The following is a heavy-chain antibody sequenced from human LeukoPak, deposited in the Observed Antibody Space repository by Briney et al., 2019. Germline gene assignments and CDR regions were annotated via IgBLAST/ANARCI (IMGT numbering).Heavy chain of an antibody. D-gene: IGHD1-26*01. CDR1: GGSIGSYY. CDR2: VSYSGST. Sequence: SETLSLTCTVSGGSIGSYYWNWIRQPPGKGLEWIGYVSYSGSTNYNPSLKSRVTMSVDKSKNQFSLKLSSVTAADTAVYHCARGDASGRPGIAFDYWGQGTLVTVSS. J-gene: IGHJ4*02. CDR3: ARGDASGRPGIAFDY. V-gene: IGHV4-59*01.